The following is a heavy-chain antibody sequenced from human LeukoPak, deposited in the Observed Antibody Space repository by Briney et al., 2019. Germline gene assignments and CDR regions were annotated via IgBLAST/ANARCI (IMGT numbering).Heavy chain of an antibody. CDR1: GGSFSGYY. J-gene: IGHJ4*02. V-gene: IGHV4-34*01. Sequence: SETLSLTCAVYGGSFSGYYWSWIRQPPGKGLEWIGEINHSGSTNYNPSLKSRVTISVDTSKNQFSLKLSSVTAADTAVYYCARLRSSQGYWGQGTLVTVSS. CDR3: ARLRSSQGY. CDR2: INHSGST.